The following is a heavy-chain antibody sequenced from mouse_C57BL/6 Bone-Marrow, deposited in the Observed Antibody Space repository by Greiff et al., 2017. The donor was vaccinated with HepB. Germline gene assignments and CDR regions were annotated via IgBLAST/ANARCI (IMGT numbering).Heavy chain of an antibody. Sequence: EVQLVESEGGLVQPGSSMKLSCTASGFTFSDYYMAWVRQVPEKGLEWVANINYDGSSTYYLDSLKSRFIISRDNAKNILYLQMSSLKSEDTATYYCARETDYYGSSYGFAYWGRGTLVTVSA. J-gene: IGHJ3*01. D-gene: IGHD1-1*01. CDR1: GFTFSDYY. CDR3: ARETDYYGSSYGFAY. CDR2: INYDGSST. V-gene: IGHV5-16*01.